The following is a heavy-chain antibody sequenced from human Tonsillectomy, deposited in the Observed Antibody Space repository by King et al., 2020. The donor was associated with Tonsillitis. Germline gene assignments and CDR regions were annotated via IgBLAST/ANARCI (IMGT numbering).Heavy chain of an antibody. CDR3: AKXXXPXGGVXXXPYXDY. Sequence: VQLVESGGGLVQPGRSLRLSCAASGFTXDDYAMHWVRQAPGKGLEWVSXISXXXXSIXYXDSLKGRFTISXDNXKNSLYLQMNSLRAEDTALYYCAKXXXPXGGVXXXPYXDYXXXXTLVTX. CDR2: ISXXXXSI. D-gene: IGHD3-16*01. J-gene: IGHJ4*02. CDR1: GFTXDDYA. V-gene: IGHV3-9*01.